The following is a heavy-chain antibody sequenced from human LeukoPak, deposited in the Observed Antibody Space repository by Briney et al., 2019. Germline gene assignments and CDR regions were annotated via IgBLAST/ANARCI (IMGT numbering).Heavy chain of an antibody. CDR2: ISGSGGTT. J-gene: IGHJ4*02. CDR1: GFTFSSYA. CDR3: AKEPSSSWNVI. V-gene: IGHV3-23*01. D-gene: IGHD6-13*01. Sequence: GGSLRLSCAASGFTFSSYAMNWVRQAPGKGLEWVPGISGSGGTTYYADSARGRFTISRDNSKNTLFLEMNSLRAEDTAIYYCAKEPSSSWNVIWGQGTLVTVSS.